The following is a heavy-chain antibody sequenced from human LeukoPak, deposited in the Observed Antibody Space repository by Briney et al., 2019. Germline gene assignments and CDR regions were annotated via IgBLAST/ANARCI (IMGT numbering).Heavy chain of an antibody. V-gene: IGHV3-64*01. CDR1: GFTFRSYS. CDR3: ARSLGGYADY. D-gene: IGHD3-16*01. Sequence: PGGSLRLSCAASGFTFRSYSMYWVRQAPKRGLEYVSAITSDGGSTYYANSVTGRFTISRDNSKNTLFLQMGSLTAEDMAVYFCARSLGGYADYWGQGTLVTVSS. J-gene: IGHJ4*02. CDR2: ITSDGGST.